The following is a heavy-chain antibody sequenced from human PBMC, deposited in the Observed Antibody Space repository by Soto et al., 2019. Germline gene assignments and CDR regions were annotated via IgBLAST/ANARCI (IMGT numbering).Heavy chain of an antibody. CDR3: ARDRHFAYYYYGMDV. D-gene: IGHD3-3*02. V-gene: IGHV4-59*01. CDR2: IYYSGST. Sequence: PSETLSLTFTVSDGSISSYYWSWIRQPPGKGLEWIGYIYYSGSTNYNPSLKSRVTISVDTPKNQFSLKLSSVTAADPAVYYCARDRHFAYYYYGMDVWGQGTRVTVSS. CDR1: DGSISSYY. J-gene: IGHJ6*02.